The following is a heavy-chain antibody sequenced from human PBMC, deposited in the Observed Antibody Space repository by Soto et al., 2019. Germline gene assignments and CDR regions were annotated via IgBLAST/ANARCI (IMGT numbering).Heavy chain of an antibody. CDR1: RSTFSSYG. CDR3: ARDYGSVSQT. CDR2: IWFDGSNK. D-gene: IGHD3-10*01. V-gene: IGHV3-33*01. J-gene: IGHJ4*02. Sequence: HPGGSLRLSCAASRSTFSSYGMHWVRQAPGKGLEWVAVIWFDGSNKNYADSVKGRFTISRDNSNHTLYLQMNSLRAEDTAVYYCARDYGSVSQTWGQGTLVTVSS.